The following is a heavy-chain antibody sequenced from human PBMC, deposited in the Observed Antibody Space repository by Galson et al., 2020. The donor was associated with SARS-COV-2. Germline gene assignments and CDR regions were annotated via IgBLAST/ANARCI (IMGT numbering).Heavy chain of an antibody. Sequence: SETLSLTCTVSGGSISSHYWSWIRQPPGKGLEWIGYIYYSGSTNYNPSLKSRVTISVDTSKNQFSLKLSSVTAADTAVYYCARRIYSSSSLRYYYYYMDVWGKGTTVTVSS. D-gene: IGHD6-6*01. V-gene: IGHV4-59*11. CDR3: ARRIYSSSSLRYYYYYMDV. J-gene: IGHJ6*03. CDR2: IYYSGST. CDR1: GGSISSHY.